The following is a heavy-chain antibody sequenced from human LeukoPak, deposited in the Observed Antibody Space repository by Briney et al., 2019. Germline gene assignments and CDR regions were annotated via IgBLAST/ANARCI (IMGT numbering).Heavy chain of an antibody. Sequence: GGSLSLSCAASGFMLRDYGMHGVRQAPGKGLAWVAAIWYDGSNIFYADSVKGRFTISRDNSKNALYLQMNSLRAEDTADYYCAKEGDRGEALYYYYMDVWGNGTTVTVSS. CDR2: IWYDGSNI. V-gene: IGHV3-33*06. J-gene: IGHJ6*03. D-gene: IGHD3-10*01. CDR1: GFMLRDYG. CDR3: AKEGDRGEALYYYYMDV.